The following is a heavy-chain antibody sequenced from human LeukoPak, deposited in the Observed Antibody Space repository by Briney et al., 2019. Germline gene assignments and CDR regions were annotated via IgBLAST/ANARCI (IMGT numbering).Heavy chain of an antibody. CDR3: ARDSFFDWLSDAFDI. CDR2: ISISNYI. J-gene: IGHJ3*02. CDR1: RFTFSSYT. V-gene: IGHV3-21*01. D-gene: IGHD3/OR15-3a*01. Sequence: PGGSLRLSCAASRFTFSSYTMNWVRQAPGKGLEWVSSISISNYIHYADSVKGRFTISRDNAKNSLYLQMNSLRAEDTAVYYCARDSFFDWLSDAFDIWGQGTVATVSS.